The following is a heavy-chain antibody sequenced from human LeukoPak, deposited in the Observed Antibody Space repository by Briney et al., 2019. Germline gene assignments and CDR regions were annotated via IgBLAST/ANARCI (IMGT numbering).Heavy chain of an antibody. V-gene: IGHV1-18*01. Sequence: GASVKVSCKASGYTVTSYGISWVRQAPGQGLEWMGWISGYNGNKKYAHKVQGRVTMTTDTSTGTAYMELRSLRSADPAVYYCARAYSYGSDYYYGMDVWGQGTTVTVSS. CDR3: ARAYSYGSDYYYGMDV. D-gene: IGHD5-18*01. CDR2: ISGYNGNK. CDR1: GYTVTSYG. J-gene: IGHJ6*02.